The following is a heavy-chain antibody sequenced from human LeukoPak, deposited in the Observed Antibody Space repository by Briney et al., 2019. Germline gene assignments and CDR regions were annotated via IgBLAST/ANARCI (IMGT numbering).Heavy chain of an antibody. Sequence: GGSLRLSCAASGFTFSNYAMHWVRQAPGKGLEWVAVISFDGSNKYYTDSVKGRFTISRDNSKNTLYLQMNSLRAEDTAVYYCAKVTYGSGTYGAFDYWGQGTLVTVSS. J-gene: IGHJ4*02. CDR2: ISFDGSNK. D-gene: IGHD3-10*01. V-gene: IGHV3-30*04. CDR3: AKVTYGSGTYGAFDY. CDR1: GFTFSNYA.